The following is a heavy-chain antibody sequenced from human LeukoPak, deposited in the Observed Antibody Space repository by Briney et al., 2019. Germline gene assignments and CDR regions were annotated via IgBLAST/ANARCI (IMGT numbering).Heavy chain of an antibody. D-gene: IGHD6-13*01. V-gene: IGHV1-2*02. Sequence: GASVKVSCKASGYTFTGYYMHWVRQAPGQGLEWMGWINPNSGGTNYAQKFQGRVTMTRDTSISTAYMELSRLRSDDTAVYCCARNLIPEQLVLNLWGQGTLVTVSS. J-gene: IGHJ5*02. CDR3: ARNLIPEQLVLNL. CDR2: INPNSGGT. CDR1: GYTFTGYY.